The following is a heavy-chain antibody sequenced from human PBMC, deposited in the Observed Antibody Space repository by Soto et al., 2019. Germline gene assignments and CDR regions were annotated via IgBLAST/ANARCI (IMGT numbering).Heavy chain of an antibody. J-gene: IGHJ3*02. Sequence: ASVKVSCKASGYTFTSYYMHWVRQAPGQGLEWMGIINPSGGSTSYAQKFQGRVTMTRDTSTGTVYMELSSLRSEDTAVYYCARESRDPAPFDIWGQGTMVTVSS. CDR2: INPSGGST. V-gene: IGHV1-46*03. CDR3: ARESRDPAPFDI. CDR1: GYTFTSYY.